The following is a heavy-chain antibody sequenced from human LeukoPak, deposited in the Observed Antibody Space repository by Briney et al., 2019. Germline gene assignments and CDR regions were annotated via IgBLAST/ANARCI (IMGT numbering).Heavy chain of an antibody. CDR1: EYTLTELS. CDR2: FYPEDGET. Sequence: GASVKVSCKVSEYTLTELSMHWVRQAPGKGLEWMGGFYPEDGETIYAQTFHVRVTMTEDTFTDTAYMELSRLRFEDTAMYYCATVSYYYDSSGYQGYFQHWGQGTLVTVSS. V-gene: IGHV1-24*01. J-gene: IGHJ1*01. CDR3: ATVSYYYDSSGYQGYFQH. D-gene: IGHD3-22*01.